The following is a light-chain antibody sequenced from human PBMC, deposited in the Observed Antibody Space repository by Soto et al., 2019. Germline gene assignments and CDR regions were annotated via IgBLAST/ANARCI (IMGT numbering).Light chain of an antibody. J-gene: IGLJ1*01. CDR3: NSYVGSNNYV. V-gene: IGLV2-8*01. CDR2: EVT. CDR1: AGAMGRYYY. Sequence: PSASVTPGDSFSICCIRTAGAMGRYYYASWYQPHPGNAPTLIIYEVTKRPSGVPDRSSGSKSGNTASLTVSGLQADDEADYYCNSYVGSNNYVFGTGTKVTVL.